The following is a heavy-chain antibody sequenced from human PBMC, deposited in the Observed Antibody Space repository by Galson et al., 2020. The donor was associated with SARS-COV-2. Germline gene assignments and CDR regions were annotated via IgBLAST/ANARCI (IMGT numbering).Heavy chain of an antibody. D-gene: IGHD3-10*01. J-gene: IGHJ3*02. CDR2: ISWNSGSI. CDR1: GFTFDDYA. Sequence: GGSLRLSCAASGFTFDDYAMHWVRQAPGKGLEWVSGISWNSGSIGYADSVKGRFTISRDNAKNSLYLQMNSLRAEDTALYYCAKDSSSGSYSDAFDIWGQGKMVTVSS. V-gene: IGHV3-9*01. CDR3: AKDSSSGSYSDAFDI.